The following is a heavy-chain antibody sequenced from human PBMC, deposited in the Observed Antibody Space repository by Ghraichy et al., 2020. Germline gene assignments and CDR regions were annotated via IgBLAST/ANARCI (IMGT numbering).Heavy chain of an antibody. Sequence: GGSLRLSCAASGFTFSSYAMTWVRQAPGKGLEWVSSISGSGVSTSYADSVKGRFTISRDNAKNSLYLQMNSLRAEDTAVYYCAREVSGSYSDAFDIWGQGTMVTVSS. CDR1: GFTFSSYA. D-gene: IGHD1-26*01. J-gene: IGHJ3*02. CDR2: ISGSGVST. V-gene: IGHV3-23*01. CDR3: AREVSGSYSDAFDI.